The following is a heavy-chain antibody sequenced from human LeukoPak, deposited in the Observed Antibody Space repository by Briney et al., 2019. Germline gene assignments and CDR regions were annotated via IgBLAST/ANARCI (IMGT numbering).Heavy chain of an antibody. V-gene: IGHV1-18*01. CDR3: ARALSNIIVPVAITY. Sequence: ASVKASCKASGYTFTTYGISWLRQAPGQGLEWMGWISGYNGNTHYAQRVQGRVTMTTDTSTSTAYMELRSLASDDTAVYYCARALSNIIVPVAITYWGQGTLVTVSS. CDR1: GYTFTTYG. J-gene: IGHJ4*02. CDR2: ISGYNGNT. D-gene: IGHD2-2*01.